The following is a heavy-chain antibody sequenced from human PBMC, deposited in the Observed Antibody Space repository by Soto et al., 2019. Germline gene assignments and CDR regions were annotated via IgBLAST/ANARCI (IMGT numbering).Heavy chain of an antibody. Sequence: EVQLVESGGGLVKPGGSLRLSCAASGFTFSSYSMNWVRQAPGKGLEWVSSISSSSSYIYYADSVKGRFTISRDNAKNSLYLQMNSLRAEDTAVYCCARDPCSGGSCYYYYGMDVWGQGTTVTVSS. V-gene: IGHV3-21*01. J-gene: IGHJ6*02. CDR1: GFTFSSYS. D-gene: IGHD2-15*01. CDR2: ISSSSSYI. CDR3: ARDPCSGGSCYYYYGMDV.